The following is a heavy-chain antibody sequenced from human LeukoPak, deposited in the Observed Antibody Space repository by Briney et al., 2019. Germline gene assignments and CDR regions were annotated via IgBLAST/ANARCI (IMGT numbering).Heavy chain of an antibody. Sequence: GGSLRLSCAASGFTVSSSYMSWVRQAPGKGLEWVSAISGSGASTYYADSVKGRFTISRDNSKNTLYLQMNSLRAEDTAVYYCAKDSRPVAGRPNFDYWGQGTLVTVSS. V-gene: IGHV3-23*01. CDR1: GFTVSSSY. CDR2: ISGSGAST. J-gene: IGHJ4*02. D-gene: IGHD6-19*01. CDR3: AKDSRPVAGRPNFDY.